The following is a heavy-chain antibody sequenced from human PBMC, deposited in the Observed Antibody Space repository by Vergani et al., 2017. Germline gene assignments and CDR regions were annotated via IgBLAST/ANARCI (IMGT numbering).Heavy chain of an antibody. D-gene: IGHD2-15*01. J-gene: IGHJ4*02. CDR3: ARDLAYCHEGSCAL. V-gene: IGHV3-30*02. CDR2: VLFDGSNE. CDR1: GFTFNRYG. Sequence: QVQLVQSGGGVVQPGGSLRLSCVASGFTFNRYGMQWVRQAPGKGLEWVAYVLFDGSNEYYADSVKGRFIVSRDNSNDALYLQMNSLRTDDTAVYYCARDLAYCHEGSCALWGKGSVVTVSS.